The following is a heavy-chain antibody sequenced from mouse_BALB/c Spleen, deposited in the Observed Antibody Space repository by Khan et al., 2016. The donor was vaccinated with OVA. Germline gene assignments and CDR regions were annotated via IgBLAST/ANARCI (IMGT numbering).Heavy chain of an antibody. CDR2: IYPFNDDT. J-gene: IGHJ3*01. Sequence: VHVKQSGPELVKPGASVKMSCKAAGYSFTSYVMHWVKQKPGLGLEWIGYIYPFNDDTKYNEKFIGKATLTSDKSSSTAYMELSSLTSEDSAVYYCAPVGTYCVSFAYWGQGTLVTVSA. D-gene: IGHD1-1*01. CDR1: GYSFTSYV. CDR3: APVGTYCVSFAY. V-gene: IGHV1S136*01.